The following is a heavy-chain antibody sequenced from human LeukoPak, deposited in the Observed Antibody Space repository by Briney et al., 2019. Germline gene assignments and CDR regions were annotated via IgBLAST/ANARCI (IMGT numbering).Heavy chain of an antibody. Sequence: PGGSLRLSCAASGFTFSSYAMSWVRQAPGKGLEWVSAISGSGGSTYCADSVKGRFTISRDNSKNTLYLQMNSLRAEDTAVYYCAKAFYSSSWYEDYYYGMDVWGQGTTVTVSS. CDR2: ISGSGGST. CDR1: GFTFSSYA. D-gene: IGHD6-13*01. CDR3: AKAFYSSSWYEDYYYGMDV. J-gene: IGHJ6*02. V-gene: IGHV3-23*01.